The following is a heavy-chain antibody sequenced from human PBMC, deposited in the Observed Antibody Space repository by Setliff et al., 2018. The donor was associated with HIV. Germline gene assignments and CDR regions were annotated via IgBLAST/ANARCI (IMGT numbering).Heavy chain of an antibody. J-gene: IGHJ4*02. V-gene: IGHV3-7*03. D-gene: IGHD4-4*01. Sequence: PGGSLRLSCAASGFSFNYAWVNWVRQAPGKGLEWVAAISNVETYKHYADSVKGRFTISRDNAKNSLYLQMNSLRAEDTAVYYCARDTELAYVDYWGQRTLVTVSS. CDR1: GFSFNYAW. CDR3: ARDTELAYVDY. CDR2: ISNVETYK.